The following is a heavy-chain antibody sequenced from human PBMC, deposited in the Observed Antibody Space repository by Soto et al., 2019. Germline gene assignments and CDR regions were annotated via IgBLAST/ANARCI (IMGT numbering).Heavy chain of an antibody. J-gene: IGHJ6*02. Sequence: PSETLSLTCSVSGYSINSGYYWGWIRQPPGRGLEWIGSIYHTDVSYFNPSLKSRVTLSVDTPKNQFSLRLTSVTAADTAVYYCARANTRDWAVTNPRAYYGMDVWGQGITVTVSS. V-gene: IGHV4-38-2*02. CDR3: ARANTRDWAVTNPRAYYGMDV. D-gene: IGHD4-17*01. CDR2: IYHTDVS. CDR1: GYSINSGYY.